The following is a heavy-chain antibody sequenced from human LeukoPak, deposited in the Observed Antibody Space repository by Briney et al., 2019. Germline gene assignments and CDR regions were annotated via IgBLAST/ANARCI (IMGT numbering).Heavy chain of an antibody. CDR1: GFSFSGHW. CDR3: ARGVDTDLTGGYYYYGMDV. J-gene: IGHJ6*02. V-gene: IGHV3-74*01. D-gene: IGHD5-18*01. Sequence: GGSLRLSCIASGFSFSGHWMHWARQLPGKGLVWVSRISPTGSTTSYADSVKGRFTVSRDNAKNTLYLQVNNLRAEDTAVYYCARGVDTDLTGGYYYYGMDVWGQGTTVTVSS. CDR2: ISPTGSTT.